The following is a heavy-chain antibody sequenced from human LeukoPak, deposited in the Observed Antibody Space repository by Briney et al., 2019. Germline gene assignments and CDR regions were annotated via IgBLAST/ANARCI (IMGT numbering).Heavy chain of an antibody. CDR1: GGSIRGYY. CDR3: ARHRKGYCSSTSCYALYYYYGMDV. CDR2: IYNSGST. D-gene: IGHD2-2*01. J-gene: IGHJ6*02. V-gene: IGHV4-59*08. Sequence: SETLSLTCAVSGGSIRGYYWSCVPHPPGERLERGGDIYNSGSTNYNPSLKSRVTISVAPSKNQFSLKLSSVTAADTAVYYCARHRKGYCSSTSCYALYYYYGMDVWGQGTTVTVSS.